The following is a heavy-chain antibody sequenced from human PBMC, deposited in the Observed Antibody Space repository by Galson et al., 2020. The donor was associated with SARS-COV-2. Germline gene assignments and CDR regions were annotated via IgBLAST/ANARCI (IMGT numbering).Heavy chain of an antibody. CDR2: ISYDGSNK. J-gene: IGHJ6*02. CDR3: GREDGYNYDSYYGLDG. D-gene: IGHD5-12*01. Sequence: TGGSLRLSCTASGFTFSSYAMHWVRQAPGKGLEWVAVISYDGSNKYYADSVKGRFTISRDNSKNTLYLQMNSLRAEDTAVYYCGREDGYNYDSYYGLDGWGQGTTVTVSS. CDR1: GFTFSSYA. V-gene: IGHV3-30-3*01.